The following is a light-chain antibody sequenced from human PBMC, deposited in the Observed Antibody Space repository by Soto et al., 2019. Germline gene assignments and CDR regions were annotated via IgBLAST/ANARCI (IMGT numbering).Light chain of an antibody. CDR2: GDI. CDR3: QSYDSSLSGSEV. Sequence: QSVLTQAPSVSGSPGQRVTISCTGSSSNIGAGYDVHWYQHLPGTAPKLLIYGDINRPSGVPDRFSGSKSGTSASLAITGLQAEDEADYYCQSYDSSLSGSEVFGGGTKLTVL. J-gene: IGLJ2*01. CDR1: SSNIGAGYD. V-gene: IGLV1-40*01.